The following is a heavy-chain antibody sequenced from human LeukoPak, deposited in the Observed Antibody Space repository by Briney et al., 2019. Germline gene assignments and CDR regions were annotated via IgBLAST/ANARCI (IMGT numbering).Heavy chain of an antibody. Sequence: KSSETLSLTCTVSGGSISSYYWSWLRQPPGKGLEWIGYIYYSGSTNYNPSLKSRVTISVDTTKNQFSLSLSSVTAADTAVYYCASSPLRVLEWYDYWGQGTLVTVSS. J-gene: IGHJ4*02. CDR3: ASSPLRVLEWYDY. V-gene: IGHV4-59*01. D-gene: IGHD3-3*01. CDR1: GGSISSYY. CDR2: IYYSGST.